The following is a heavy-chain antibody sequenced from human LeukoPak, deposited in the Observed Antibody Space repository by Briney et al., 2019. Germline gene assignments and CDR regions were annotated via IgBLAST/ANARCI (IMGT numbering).Heavy chain of an antibody. Sequence: GGSLRLSCGASGFTFSSYAMNWVRQAPGKGLEWVSAISGSGGSIYYADSVKGRFTISRDNSKNTLYLQMNSLRAEDTAVYHCARLPYFAYFDYWGQGTLVSVSS. CDR1: GFTFSSYA. D-gene: IGHD3-9*01. CDR2: ISGSGGSI. CDR3: ARLPYFAYFDY. V-gene: IGHV3-23*01. J-gene: IGHJ4*02.